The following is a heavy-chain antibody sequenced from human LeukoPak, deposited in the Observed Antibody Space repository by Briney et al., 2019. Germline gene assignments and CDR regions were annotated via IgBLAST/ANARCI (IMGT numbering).Heavy chain of an antibody. CDR2: IRSKACGGTT. CDR3: AKFDSSGWYFDL. Sequence: PGGSLRLSCTASGFTFGDYAMSWVRQAPGKGLEWVGFIRSKACGGTTEYAASVKGRFTISRDDSKSIAYLQMNSLRAEDTAVYYCAKFDSSGWYFDLWGRGTLVTVSS. J-gene: IGHJ2*01. CDR1: GFTFGDYA. V-gene: IGHV3-49*04. D-gene: IGHD6-19*01.